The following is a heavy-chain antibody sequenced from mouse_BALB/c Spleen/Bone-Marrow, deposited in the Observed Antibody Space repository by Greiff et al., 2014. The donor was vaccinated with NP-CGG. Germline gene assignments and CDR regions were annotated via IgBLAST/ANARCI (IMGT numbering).Heavy chain of an antibody. J-gene: IGHJ3*01. V-gene: IGHV1-69*02. CDR3: TRDDGGFAY. CDR2: IYPSDSYT. Sequence: QVQLKESGTDLVRPGASVKLSCKASGYTFTSYWINWVKQRPGQGLEWIGNIYPSDSYTNYNQKFKDKATLTVDKSSSTAYMHLSSPTSEGSAVYYCTRDDGGFAYWGQGTLVTVSA. CDR1: GYTFTSYW. D-gene: IGHD2-3*01.